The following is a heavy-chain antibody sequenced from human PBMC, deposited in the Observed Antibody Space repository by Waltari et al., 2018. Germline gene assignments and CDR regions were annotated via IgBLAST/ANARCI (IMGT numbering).Heavy chain of an antibody. CDR3: ARDMATRYYYYYMDV. D-gene: IGHD5-12*01. V-gene: IGHV4-59*01. Sequence: QVQLQESGPGLVKPSETLSLTCTVSGGSISSYYWSWIRQPPGKGLEWIGYIYYSGSTNYNPSLKSRVTISVDTSKNQFSLKLSSVTAADTAVYYCARDMATRYYYYYMDVWGKGTTVTVSS. CDR1: GGSISSYY. CDR2: IYYSGST. J-gene: IGHJ6*03.